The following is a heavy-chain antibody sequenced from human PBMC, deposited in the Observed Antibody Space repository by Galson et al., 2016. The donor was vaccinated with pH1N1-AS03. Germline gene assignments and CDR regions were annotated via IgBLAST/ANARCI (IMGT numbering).Heavy chain of an antibody. V-gene: IGHV3-11*01. CDR1: GFTFSDHY. CDR2: ISSSGKTI. J-gene: IGHJ4*02. Sequence: SLRLSCAVSGFTFSDHYMSWFRQAPGEGLEWISYISSSGKTIHYADSVKGRFIISRDNVKNSLLLQMNRLRAEDTAVYYCARGEEKSGWYSGFVYWGQGTLAIVSS. D-gene: IGHD6-19*01. CDR3: ARGEEKSGWYSGFVY.